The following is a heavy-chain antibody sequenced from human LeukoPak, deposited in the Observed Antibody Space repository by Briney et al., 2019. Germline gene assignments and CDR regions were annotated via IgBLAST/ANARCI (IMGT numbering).Heavy chain of an antibody. CDR2: INPSGGST. J-gene: IGHJ4*02. CDR1: GYTFTGYY. V-gene: IGHV1-46*01. Sequence: ASVKVSCKASGYTFTGYYMHWVRQAPGQGLEWMGIINPSGGSTSYAQKFQGRVTMTRDTSTSTVYMELSSLRSEDTAVYYCAREFSVAGRFDYWGQGTLVTVSS. CDR3: AREFSVAGRFDY. D-gene: IGHD6-19*01.